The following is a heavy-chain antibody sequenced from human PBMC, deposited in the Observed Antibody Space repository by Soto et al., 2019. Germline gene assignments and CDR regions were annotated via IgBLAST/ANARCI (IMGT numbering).Heavy chain of an antibody. CDR3: ARVFSSGSGWMYYFDF. Sequence: QVQLQESGPGLVKPSETLSLTCTVSSDSIAGENWWSWVRQPPGLGLEWIGEVFHTGGTNYNPSLKSRVTMELDKSKNQFSLNLISATAADTAVYYCARVFSSGSGWMYYFDFWGQGTLVSVSS. CDR2: VFHTGGT. V-gene: IGHV4-4*02. CDR1: SDSIAGENW. D-gene: IGHD6-19*01. J-gene: IGHJ4*02.